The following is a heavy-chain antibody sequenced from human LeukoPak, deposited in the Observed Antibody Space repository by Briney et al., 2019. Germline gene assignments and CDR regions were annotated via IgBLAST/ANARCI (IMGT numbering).Heavy chain of an antibody. CDR2: ISAYNGNT. Sequence: ASVKVSCKASGYTFTNYGISWVRQAPGQGLEWMGWISAYNGNTKYIRRLQGRVTMTTGTSTNTAYMELRSLRSDDTAVYYCARDAYDLPDYWGQGTLVTVSS. D-gene: IGHD3-3*01. CDR1: GYTFTNYG. V-gene: IGHV1-18*01. J-gene: IGHJ4*02. CDR3: ARDAYDLPDY.